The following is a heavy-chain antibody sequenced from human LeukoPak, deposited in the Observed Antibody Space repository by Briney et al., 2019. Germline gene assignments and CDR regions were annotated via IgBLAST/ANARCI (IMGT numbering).Heavy chain of an antibody. Sequence: GGSLRLSCVASGFTFSISMSWVRQAPGKGLEWVSAISASGGSIYYADSVKGRFTISRDNSKNTLYLQMNSLRAEDTAVYYCAKGVSASSGYSRFEYWGQGTLITVSS. V-gene: IGHV3-23*01. CDR2: ISASGGSI. CDR1: GFTFSIS. J-gene: IGHJ4*02. D-gene: IGHD3-3*01. CDR3: AKGVSASSGYSRFEY.